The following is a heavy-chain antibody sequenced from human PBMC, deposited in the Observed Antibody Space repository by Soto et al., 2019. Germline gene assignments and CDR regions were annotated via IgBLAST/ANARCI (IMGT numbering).Heavy chain of an antibody. Sequence: EVQLVESGGGLVKPGGSLRLSCAASGFTFSSYSMNWVRQAPVKGLEWVSSISSTSSYIYYADSVKGRFNISRDNAKHSLYLQMNSLRAEVTGVYYCAKDLYSSSARYFDYWGQGTLVTVSS. CDR2: ISSTSSYI. D-gene: IGHD6-6*01. J-gene: IGHJ4*02. V-gene: IGHV3-21*01. CDR1: GFTFSSYS. CDR3: AKDLYSSSARYFDY.